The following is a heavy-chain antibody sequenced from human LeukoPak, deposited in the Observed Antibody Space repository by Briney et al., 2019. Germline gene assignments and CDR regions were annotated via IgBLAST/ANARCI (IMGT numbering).Heavy chain of an antibody. V-gene: IGHV1-8*01. CDR1: GYTFTSYD. CDR2: INPNSGNT. D-gene: IGHD6-13*01. CDR3: ARAGRYSRTTDY. Sequence: ASVKVSCKASGYTFTSYDINWVRQATGQGLEWMGWINPNSGNTGYAQKFQGRVTMTRNTSISTAYMELSSLRSEDTAVYYCARAGRYSRTTDYWGQGTLVTVSS. J-gene: IGHJ4*02.